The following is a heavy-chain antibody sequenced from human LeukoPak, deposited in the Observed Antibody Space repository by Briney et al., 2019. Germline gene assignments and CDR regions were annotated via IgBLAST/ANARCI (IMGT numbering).Heavy chain of an antibody. CDR2: IRSKAYGGTT. J-gene: IGHJ4*02. Sequence: GGSLRLSCAASGFTFSGSAMHWVRQAPGKGLEWVGFIRSKAYGGTTEYAASVKGRFTISRDDSKSIAYLQMNSLKTEDTAVYYCTRGIFSRLEFDYWGQGTLVTVSS. CDR1: GFTFSGSA. V-gene: IGHV3-49*04. D-gene: IGHD3-9*01. CDR3: TRGIFSRLEFDY.